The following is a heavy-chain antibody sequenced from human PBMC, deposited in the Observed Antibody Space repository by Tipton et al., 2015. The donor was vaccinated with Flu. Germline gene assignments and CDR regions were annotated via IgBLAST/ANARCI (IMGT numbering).Heavy chain of an antibody. D-gene: IGHD3-22*01. CDR1: GGSISTYY. Sequence: TLSLTCTVSGGSISTYYWSWIRQSPGKGLEWIGYIYKSGNTDYNPSLKSRVTISMDTSKNQFSLRLTSVTAADTAIYYCAREGGPRIDWGQGTLVTVSS. CDR2: IYKSGNT. J-gene: IGHJ4*02. CDR3: AREGGPRID. V-gene: IGHV4-59*01.